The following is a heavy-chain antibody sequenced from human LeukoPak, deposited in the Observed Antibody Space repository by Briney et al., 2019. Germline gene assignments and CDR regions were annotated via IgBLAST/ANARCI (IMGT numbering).Heavy chain of an antibody. V-gene: IGHV4-4*07. J-gene: IGHJ5*01. D-gene: IGHD6-19*01. CDR2: IYTSGST. CDR1: GGSIGSHS. CDR3: ARSYDSGWYGFDS. Sequence: MTSETLSLTCSASGGSIGSHSWNWIRQPAGKGLEWIGHIYTSGSTNYNPSLRSRVTISVDKSKNYFSLRLTSMTAADTAVYYCARSYDSGWYGFDSWGQGTLVTVSS.